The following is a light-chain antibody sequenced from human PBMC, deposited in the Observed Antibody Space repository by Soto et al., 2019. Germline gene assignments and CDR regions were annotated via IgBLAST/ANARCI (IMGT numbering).Light chain of an antibody. CDR1: QYVGTR. J-gene: IGKJ5*01. CDR2: YTS. CDR3: QQYNNFIT. V-gene: IGKV3-15*01. Sequence: EIVLTQSPATLSSSPGETATLSCRASQYVGTRLAWYQHKPGQAPRLLIYYTSTRATGIPARFSGSGSGTEFTLTISSLQPDDFATYYCQQYNNFITFGQGTRLEIK.